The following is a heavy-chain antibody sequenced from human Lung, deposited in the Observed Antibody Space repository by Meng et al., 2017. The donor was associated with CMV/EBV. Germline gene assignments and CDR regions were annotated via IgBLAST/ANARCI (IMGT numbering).Heavy chain of an antibody. Sequence: SCAASGFTFSSYAMHWVRQAPGKGLEWVAVISYDGSNKYYADSVKGRFTISRDNSKNTLYLQMNSLRAEDTAVYYCARDSGSSSFYYYYGMDVWXQGTTVTVSS. V-gene: IGHV3-30-3*01. CDR3: ARDSGSSSFYYYYGMDV. CDR2: ISYDGSNK. D-gene: IGHD6-6*01. CDR1: GFTFSSYA. J-gene: IGHJ6*02.